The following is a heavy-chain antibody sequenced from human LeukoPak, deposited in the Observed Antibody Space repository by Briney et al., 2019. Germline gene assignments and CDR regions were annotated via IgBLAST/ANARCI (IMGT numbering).Heavy chain of an antibody. J-gene: IGHJ3*02. V-gene: IGHV4-59*10. CDR3: ARVLTYGDCGRNAFDI. D-gene: IGHD4-17*01. CDR2: IYTSGST. Sequence: SETLSLTYAVYGGSFSGYYWSWIRQPAGKGLEWIGRIYTSGSTNYNPSLKSRVTMSVDTSKNQFSLKLSSVTAADTAVYYCARVLTYGDCGRNAFDIWGQGTMVTVSS. CDR1: GGSFSGYY.